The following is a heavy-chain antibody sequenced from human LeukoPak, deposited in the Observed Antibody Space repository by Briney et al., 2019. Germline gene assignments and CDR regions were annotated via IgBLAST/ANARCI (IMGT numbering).Heavy chain of an antibody. V-gene: IGHV3-30*18. CDR3: AKLRAAYNDS. J-gene: IGHJ4*02. D-gene: IGHD5-24*01. Sequence: GGSLRLSCVAPGFTSSTYGIRWVRQAPGKGLEWVAGISYDGSNEYYADSVKGRFTISRDNSKNTLFLQMSSLRTEDTAVYYCAKLRAAYNDSCGRGSLVTVS. CDR2: ISYDGSNE. CDR1: GFTSSTYG.